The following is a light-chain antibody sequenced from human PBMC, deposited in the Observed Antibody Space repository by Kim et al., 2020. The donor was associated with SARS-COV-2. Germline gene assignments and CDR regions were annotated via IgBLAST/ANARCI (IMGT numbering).Light chain of an antibody. V-gene: IGLV3-21*04. J-gene: IGLJ3*02. CDR3: QVWDSGSDHWV. Sequence: SYELTQPPSESVAPGKTANISCGGNNLGDKSVQWYQQKPGQAPILVIFYDSDRPSGIPERFSGSTSGNTATLTISRVEVGDEADYYFQVWDSGSDHWVFG. CDR2: YDS. CDR1: NLGDKS.